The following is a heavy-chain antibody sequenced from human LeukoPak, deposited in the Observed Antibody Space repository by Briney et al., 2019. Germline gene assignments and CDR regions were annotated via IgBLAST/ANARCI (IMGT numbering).Heavy chain of an antibody. Sequence: SETLSLTCTVSGGSISSYTYYWGWIRQSPGKGLEWIGTIYYSGSTYYNPSLKSQVTISVDTSKNQFSLKLSSVTAADTAVYYCARRPYSGTYHFDYWGQGTLVTVSS. V-gene: IGHV4-39*01. CDR3: ARRPYSGTYHFDY. CDR2: IYYSGST. D-gene: IGHD1-26*01. J-gene: IGHJ4*02. CDR1: GGSISSYTYY.